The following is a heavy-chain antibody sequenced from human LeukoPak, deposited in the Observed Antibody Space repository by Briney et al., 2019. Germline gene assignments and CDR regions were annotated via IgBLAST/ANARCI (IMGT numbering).Heavy chain of an antibody. D-gene: IGHD3-10*01. CDR1: GFTFSDYN. V-gene: IGHV3-11*01. CDR2: ISRSGSTK. Sequence: GGSLRLSCAASGFTFSDYNMRWIRQAPGKGLEWVSSISRSGSTKYYADSVKGRFTISRDNAKNSLFLQMSSLRAEDTAVYYCAKLPFPGSGDPLDYWGQGTLVTVSS. CDR3: AKLPFPGSGDPLDY. J-gene: IGHJ4*02.